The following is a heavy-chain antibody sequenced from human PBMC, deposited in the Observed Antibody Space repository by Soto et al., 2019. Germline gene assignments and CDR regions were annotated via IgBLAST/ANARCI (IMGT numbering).Heavy chain of an antibody. CDR3: ARETDSGSYYWFDP. V-gene: IGHV3-33*01. CDR2: IWYDGSNK. CDR1: GSIFSGYG. D-gene: IGHD1-26*01. J-gene: IGHJ5*02. Sequence: QEHLVQSGGGVVQPGRSLRLSCAASGSIFSGYGMHWVRQAPGKGLEWVAVIWYDGSNKYYADSVKGRFTISRDNSKNTLYLQMNSLRAEDTAVYYCARETDSGSYYWFDPWGQGTLVTVSS.